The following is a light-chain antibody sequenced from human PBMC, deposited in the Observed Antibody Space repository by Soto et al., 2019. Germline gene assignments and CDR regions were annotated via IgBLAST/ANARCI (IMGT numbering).Light chain of an antibody. Sequence: DIQLTQSPSSLSASVGDRITITCQASQDINNFLNWYQQKPGEAPKVLIYDASNLEAGVPSRFSGSGSGTDFTFTISSLKPEDIATYYCQQYDNLPITVGQGTRLEIK. V-gene: IGKV1-33*01. J-gene: IGKJ5*01. CDR2: DAS. CDR3: QQYDNLPIT. CDR1: QDINNF.